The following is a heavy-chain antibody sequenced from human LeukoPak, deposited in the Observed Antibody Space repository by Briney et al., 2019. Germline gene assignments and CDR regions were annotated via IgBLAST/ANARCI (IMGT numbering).Heavy chain of an antibody. V-gene: IGHV4-39*07. D-gene: IGHD6-6*01. J-gene: IGHJ5*02. CDR3: ARDVVLDNSWFDP. CDR1: GGSISSRNYY. CDR2: IYYSGST. Sequence: SETLSLTCTVSGGSISSRNYYWGWIRQPPGKGLEWIGSIYYSGSTYYNPSLKSRVTISGDTSRNQFSLRLDSVTAADTAVYYCARDVVLDNSWFDPWGQGTLVTVSS.